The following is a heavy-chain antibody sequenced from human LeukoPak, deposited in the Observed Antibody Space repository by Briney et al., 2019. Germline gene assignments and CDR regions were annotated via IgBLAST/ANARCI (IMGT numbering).Heavy chain of an antibody. V-gene: IGHV3-30*02. CDR3: AKVTDILTGYYDY. Sequence: PGGSLRLSCAASGFTFSIYGMHWVRQAPGKGLEWVAFIRYDGSTKYYADSVKGRFTISRDNSKNTLYLQMNSLRAEDTSVYYCAKVTDILTGYYDYWGQGTLVTVSS. D-gene: IGHD3-9*01. CDR2: IRYDGSTK. J-gene: IGHJ4*02. CDR1: GFTFSIYG.